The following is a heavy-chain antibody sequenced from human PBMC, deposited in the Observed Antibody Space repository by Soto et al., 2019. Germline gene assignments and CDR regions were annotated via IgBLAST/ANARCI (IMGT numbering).Heavy chain of an antibody. J-gene: IGHJ4*02. CDR2: IYYSGST. Sequence: PSETLSLTCTVSGGSISSGDYYWSWIRQPPGKGLEWIGYIYYSGSTYYNQSLKSRVTISVDTSKNQISLKLSSVTAADTAVNYFARGLRFLEWLEKKPTHGYFDYWGQGTLVTVSS. V-gene: IGHV4-30-4*01. D-gene: IGHD3-3*01. CDR1: GGSISSGDYY. CDR3: ARGLRFLEWLEKKPTHGYFDY.